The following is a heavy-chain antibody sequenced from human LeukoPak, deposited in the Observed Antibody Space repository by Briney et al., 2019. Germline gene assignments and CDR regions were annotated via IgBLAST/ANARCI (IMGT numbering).Heavy chain of an antibody. Sequence: GESLRISCKASGYSFTTYWITWVRQMSGKGLEWMGRIDPTDSQTNYSPSFQGHVTISADKSISTAYLQWSSLKASDTAMYYCVRRDSGYYYVYDYWGQGTLVTVSS. V-gene: IGHV5-10-1*01. CDR3: VRRDSGYYYVYDY. J-gene: IGHJ4*02. CDR2: IDPTDSQT. CDR1: GYSFTTYW. D-gene: IGHD3-22*01.